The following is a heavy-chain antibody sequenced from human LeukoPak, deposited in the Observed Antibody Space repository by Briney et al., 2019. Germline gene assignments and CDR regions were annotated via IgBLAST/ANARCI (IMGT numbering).Heavy chain of an antibody. Sequence: GGSLRLSCAASGFTFSSYAMHWVRQAPGKGLEWVAVISYDGSNKYYADSVKCRFTIYRDNSKNTLYLQMNSLSAEDPAVYYCARDGQETYGSGSFLPSQAFDYWGQGTLVTVSS. J-gene: IGHJ4*02. V-gene: IGHV3-30-3*01. CDR1: GFTFSSYA. CDR3: ARDGQETYGSGSFLPSQAFDY. D-gene: IGHD3-10*01. CDR2: ISYDGSNK.